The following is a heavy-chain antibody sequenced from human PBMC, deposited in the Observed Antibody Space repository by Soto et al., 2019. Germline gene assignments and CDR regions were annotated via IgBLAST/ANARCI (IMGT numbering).Heavy chain of an antibody. J-gene: IGHJ6*02. CDR2: IWYDGSNK. D-gene: IGHD4-17*01. CDR1: GFTFSSYG. CDR3: ARDRHGDYDPYYYYGMDV. Sequence: GGSLRLSCAASGFTFSSYGMHWVRQAPGKGLEWVAVIWYDGSNKYYADSVKGRFTISRDNSKNTLYLQMNSLRAEDTAVYYCARDRHGDYDPYYYYGMDVWGQGTTVTVSS. V-gene: IGHV3-33*01.